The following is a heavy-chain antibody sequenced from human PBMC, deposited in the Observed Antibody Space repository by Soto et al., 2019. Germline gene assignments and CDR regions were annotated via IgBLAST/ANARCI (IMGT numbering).Heavy chain of an antibody. V-gene: IGHV3-23*01. CDR2: LTGSGDIK. CDR3: AKAHIFHPPYNWFDP. J-gene: IGHJ5*02. CDR1: GFTFSSYV. D-gene: IGHD3-9*01. Sequence: PGGSLRLSCAASGFTFSSYVMTSVRQAPDMRLEWVSGLTGSGDIKYYADSVEGRFTISRDNSKNILYLQMNSLRAEDTAIYYCAKAHIFHPPYNWFDPWGQGTLVTVSS.